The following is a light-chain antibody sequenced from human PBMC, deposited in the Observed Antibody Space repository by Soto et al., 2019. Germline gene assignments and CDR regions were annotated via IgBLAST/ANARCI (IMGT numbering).Light chain of an antibody. Sequence: QSALTQPPSAYGSPGQSVTISCTGTSTDVGGYNSVSWYQQHPGKVPVLIIYEVSKRPSGVPDRFSGSKSVNTASLTVAGLQAEDEADYYCSSYAGSNNLVFGGGTKLTVL. CDR2: EVS. J-gene: IGLJ2*01. CDR1: STDVGGYNS. CDR3: SSYAGSNNLV. V-gene: IGLV2-8*01.